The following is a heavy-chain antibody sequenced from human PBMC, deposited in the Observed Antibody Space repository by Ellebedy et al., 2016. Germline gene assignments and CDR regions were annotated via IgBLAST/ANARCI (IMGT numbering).Heavy chain of an antibody. CDR1: GFTFSNAW. Sequence: GGSLRLSXAASGFTFSNAWMSWVCQAPGKGLEWVGRIKSKTDGGTTDYAAPVKGRFTISRDDSKNTLYLQMNSLKIEDTAVYYCARDRYCSGGDCRYPMDVWGQGTTVTVSS. D-gene: IGHD2-15*01. V-gene: IGHV3-15*01. CDR2: IKSKTDGGTT. J-gene: IGHJ6*02. CDR3: ARDRYCSGGDCRYPMDV.